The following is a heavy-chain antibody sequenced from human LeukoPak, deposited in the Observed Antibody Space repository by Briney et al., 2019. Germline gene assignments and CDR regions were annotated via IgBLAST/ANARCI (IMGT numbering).Heavy chain of an antibody. CDR1: GYTFTSYG. D-gene: IGHD2-2*01. J-gene: IGHJ4*02. CDR3: ARGGVYCSSTSCYRSEFDY. V-gene: IGHV1-18*01. Sequence: GASVKVSCKASGYTFTSYGISWVRQAPGQGLEWMGWISAYNGNTNYAQKLQGRVTMTTDTSTSTAYMELRSLRSDDTAVYYCARGGVYCSSTSCYRSEFDYWGQGTLVTVSS. CDR2: ISAYNGNT.